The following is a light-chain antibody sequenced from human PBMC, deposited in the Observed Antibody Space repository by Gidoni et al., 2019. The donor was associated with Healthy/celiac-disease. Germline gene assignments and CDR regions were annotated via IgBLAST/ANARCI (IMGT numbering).Light chain of an antibody. J-gene: IGKJ2*01. CDR1: QSISSY. V-gene: IGKV1-39*01. Sequence: DIQMTQSPSSLPASVGDRVTITCRASQSISSYLNWYQQKPGKAPKLLIYAASSLQSGVPSRFSGSGSGTYFTLTISSLQPEDFATYYCQQSYSTPYTFGQGTKLEIQ. CDR2: AAS. CDR3: QQSYSTPYT.